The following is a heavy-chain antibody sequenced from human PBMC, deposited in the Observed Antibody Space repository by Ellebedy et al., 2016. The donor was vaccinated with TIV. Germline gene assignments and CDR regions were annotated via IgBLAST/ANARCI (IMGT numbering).Heavy chain of an antibody. J-gene: IGHJ4*02. CDR2: ISAYNGNT. V-gene: IGHV1-18*01. CDR1: GYTFTSYG. D-gene: IGHD1-26*01. CDR3: AITHTSGSYYPDY. Sequence: ASVKVSCXASGYTFTSYGISWVRQAPGQGLEWMGWISAYNGNTNYAQKLQGRVTMTTDTSTSTAYMELRSLKSDDTAVYYCAITHTSGSYYPDYWGQGTLVTVSS.